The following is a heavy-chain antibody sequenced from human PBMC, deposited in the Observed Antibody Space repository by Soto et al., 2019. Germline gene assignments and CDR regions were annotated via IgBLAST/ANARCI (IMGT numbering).Heavy chain of an antibody. V-gene: IGHV3-15*05. CDR2: IKSKTDGGTT. CDR1: GFTFSNAW. J-gene: IGHJ4*02. CDR3: TTDVDPCIV. D-gene: IGHD3-16*02. Sequence: EVQLVESGGGLVKPGGSLRLSCAASGFTFSNAWMSWVRQAPGKGLEWVGRIKSKTDGGTTDYAAPAKGRFTISRDDSTSTLYRQMNSLEPEDTAVYYCTTDVDPCIVWGQGTLVSVSS.